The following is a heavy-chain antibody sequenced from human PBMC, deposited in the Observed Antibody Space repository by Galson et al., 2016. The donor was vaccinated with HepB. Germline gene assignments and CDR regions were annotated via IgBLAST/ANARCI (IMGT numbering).Heavy chain of an antibody. CDR1: GFTFSSYA. CDR3: AKNFRTAPGRGSDYFDY. CDR2: VSDSGSRT. Sequence: SLRLSCAASGFTFSSYAMSWVRQAPGKGLEWVSTVSDSGSRTFCADSVKGRCTISRDNSKNTLYLQMNSLRAEDTAVYYWAKNFRTAPGRGSDYFDYWGQGTLVTVSS. J-gene: IGHJ4*02. D-gene: IGHD6-13*01. V-gene: IGHV3-23*01.